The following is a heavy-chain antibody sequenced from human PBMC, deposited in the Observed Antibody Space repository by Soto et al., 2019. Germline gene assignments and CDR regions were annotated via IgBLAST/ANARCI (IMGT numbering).Heavy chain of an antibody. D-gene: IGHD3-22*01. J-gene: IGHJ4*02. Sequence: QVQLVQSGAEVKKPGSSVKVSCKASGGTFSSYAISWVRQAPGQGLEWMGGIIPIFGTANYAQKFQGRVTITADESTSTADMELSSLRSEDTAVYYCASPGGGYYKYYFDYWGQGTLVTVSS. CDR2: IIPIFGTA. CDR1: GGTFSSYA. V-gene: IGHV1-69*01. CDR3: ASPGGGYYKYYFDY.